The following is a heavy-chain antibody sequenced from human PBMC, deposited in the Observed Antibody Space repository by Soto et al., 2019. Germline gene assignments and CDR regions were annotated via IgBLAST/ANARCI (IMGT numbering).Heavy chain of an antibody. CDR1: GFTFTTAW. CDR2: IKSKTDGGTP. CDR3: ARGHSAGGNWFGP. V-gene: IGHV3-15*07. J-gene: IGHJ5*02. Sequence: PGGSLRLSCAASGFTFTTAWINWVRQAPGKGLEWVGRIKSKTDGGTPDFAAPVRGRFAISRDDSKSMVYLQMNSLRAEDTAMYYCARGHSAGGNWFGPWGQGTLVTVSS.